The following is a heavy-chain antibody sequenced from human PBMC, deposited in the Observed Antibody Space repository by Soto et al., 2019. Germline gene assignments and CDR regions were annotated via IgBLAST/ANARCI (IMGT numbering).Heavy chain of an antibody. CDR3: ARVSTTAKTFDY. CDR1: GFTVGSSY. CDR2: IYTGGST. Sequence: GGSLRLSCTTSGFTVGSSYMSWVRQSPGRGLEWVSVIYTGGSTYYADSVKGRFTISRDNSKNTLYLQMHSLRAEDTALYYCARVSTTAKTFDYWGQGTLVTVSS. V-gene: IGHV3-53*01. J-gene: IGHJ4*02.